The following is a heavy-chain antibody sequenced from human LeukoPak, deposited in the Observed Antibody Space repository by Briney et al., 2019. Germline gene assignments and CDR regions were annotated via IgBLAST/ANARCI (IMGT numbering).Heavy chain of an antibody. CDR2: IKQDGSEK. V-gene: IGHV3-7*01. CDR3: SRSLDY. CDR1: GFPFSDYW. Sequence: PGGSLRLSCAASGFPFSDYWMDWVRQAPGKGMEWVANIKQDGSEKYYADSVKGRFTISRDNAKNSLYLQVNSLRAEDTAVYYCSRSLDYWGQGALVTVSS. J-gene: IGHJ4*02.